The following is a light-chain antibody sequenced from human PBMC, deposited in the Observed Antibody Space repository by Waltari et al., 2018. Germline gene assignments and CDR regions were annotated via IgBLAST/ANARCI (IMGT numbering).Light chain of an antibody. CDR2: HVS. CDR1: SSDIGRYDI. Sequence: QSALTQPASVSGSPGQSVTISCTGASSDIGRYDIVSWYQQHPGNAPKLIICHVSKRASEVSDRFSGSESGATASLTISGLQFEDEADYYCCSYAGNYIWVFGGGTRLTVL. J-gene: IGLJ3*02. V-gene: IGLV2-23*02. CDR3: CSYAGNYIWV.